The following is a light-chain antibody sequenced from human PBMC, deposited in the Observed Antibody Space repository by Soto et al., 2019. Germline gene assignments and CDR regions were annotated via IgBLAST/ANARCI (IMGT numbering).Light chain of an antibody. V-gene: IGKV3-20*01. CDR3: QQYGISPT. CDR2: DVS. J-gene: IGKJ1*01. CDR1: HSVSSNY. Sequence: EIVLTQSPGTLSLSPGERATLSCRSSHSVSSNYLAWYQQKPGQAPRLLIYDVSSRATGIPDRFSGSGSGTDFTLTIGRLEPVDFAVYYCQQYGISPTFGQGTKVEIK.